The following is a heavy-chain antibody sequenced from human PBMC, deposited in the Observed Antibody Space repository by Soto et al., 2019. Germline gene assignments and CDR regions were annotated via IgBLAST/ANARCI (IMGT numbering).Heavy chain of an antibody. CDR2: IMPIFRAP. CDR1: GGAFSDYA. V-gene: IGHV1-69*13. Sequence: GASVKVSCKASGGAFSDYAFSWVRQAPGQGLEWLGGIMPIFRAPDYAQKFQGRVTITADEFTRTAYMEMNSLRSEDTAVYYCASWLKGPDIGNYYYGMDVWAKGPRSPSP. D-gene: IGHD2-15*01. J-gene: IGHJ6*02. CDR3: ASWLKGPDIGNYYYGMDV.